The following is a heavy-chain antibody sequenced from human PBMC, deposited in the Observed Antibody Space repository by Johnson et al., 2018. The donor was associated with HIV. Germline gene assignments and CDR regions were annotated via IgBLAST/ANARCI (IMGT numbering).Heavy chain of an antibody. V-gene: IGHV3-30*04. D-gene: IGHD1-26*01. CDR3: ARDRIVGADYDAFDI. CDR2: ISYDGSNK. J-gene: IGHJ3*02. CDR1: GFTFNSYA. Sequence: QVQPVESGGGVVQPGRSLRLSCAASGFTFNSYAMHWVRQAPGKGLEWVAVISYDGSNKYYADSVKGRFTISRDNSKNTLYLQMNSLRAEDTAVYHCARDRIVGADYDAFDIWGQGTMVTVSS.